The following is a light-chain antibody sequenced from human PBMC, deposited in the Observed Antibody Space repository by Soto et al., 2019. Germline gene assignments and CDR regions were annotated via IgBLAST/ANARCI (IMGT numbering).Light chain of an antibody. V-gene: IGKV3-11*01. CDR3: QQRSDWPPLT. Sequence: EIVLTQSPATLPLSPGERATRSCRAGQSVSSYLAWYQQKPGQAPRLLIYDASNRATGIPARFSGSGSGTDITLTISSLVPEDFAVYYCQQRSDWPPLTFGGGTKVDI. J-gene: IGKJ4*01. CDR2: DAS. CDR1: QSVSSY.